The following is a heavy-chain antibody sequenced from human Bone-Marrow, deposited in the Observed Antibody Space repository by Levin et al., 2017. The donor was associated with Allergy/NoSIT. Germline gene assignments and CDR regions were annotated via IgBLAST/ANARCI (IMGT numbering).Heavy chain of an antibody. V-gene: IGHV3-30*04. J-gene: IGHJ2*01. D-gene: IGHD3/OR15-3a*01. CDR1: GFTFSSYA. CDR3: ARDRSLDSYWRYFDL. Sequence: GGSLRLSCAASGFTFSSYAMHWVRQAPGKGLEWVAVISYDGSNKYYADSVKGRFTISRDNSKNTLYLQMNSLRAEDTAVYYCARDRSLDSYWRYFDLWGRGTLVTVSS. CDR2: ISYDGSNK.